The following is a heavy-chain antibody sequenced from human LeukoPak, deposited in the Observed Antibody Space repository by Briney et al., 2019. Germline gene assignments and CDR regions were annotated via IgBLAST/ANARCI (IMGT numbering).Heavy chain of an antibody. CDR1: GLTQRNYD. CDR2: ICYDGNNK. V-gene: IGHV3-33*01. CDR3: ARTAHYDILTGEPPIDH. J-gene: IGHJ4*02. Sequence: PGRCVRLSCASSGLTQRNYDMHGARHAPGRGLEGVEDICYDGNNKYYADSVKGRFTISRDNSKNTVYLQMNSLRAEDTAVYYCARTAHYDILTGEPPIDHWGQGTLVTVSS. D-gene: IGHD3-9*01.